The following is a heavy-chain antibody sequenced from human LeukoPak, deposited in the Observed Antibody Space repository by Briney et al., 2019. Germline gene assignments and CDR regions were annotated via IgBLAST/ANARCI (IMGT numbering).Heavy chain of an antibody. CDR2: MNPNSGNA. CDR3: ARDGSGTYWAYYNWFDP. D-gene: IGHD3-10*01. J-gene: IGHJ5*02. Sequence: ASVKVSCKASGCTFTSYDINWVRQATGQGLEWMGWMNPNSGNAGYAQKFQGRVTMTRNTSISTAYMELSNLRPEDTAVYYCARDGSGTYWAYYNWFDPWGQGTLVTVSS. V-gene: IGHV1-8*01. CDR1: GCTFTSYD.